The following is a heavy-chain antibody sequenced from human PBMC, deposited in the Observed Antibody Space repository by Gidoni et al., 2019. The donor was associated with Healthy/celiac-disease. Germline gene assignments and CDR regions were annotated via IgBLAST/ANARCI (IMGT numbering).Heavy chain of an antibody. CDR1: GYTFTSYG. CDR3: ARGGPATFGELFRNWFDP. J-gene: IGHJ5*02. CDR2: IRAYNGHT. V-gene: IGHV1-18*01. D-gene: IGHD3-10*01. Sequence: QVQLVQPGAEVTKPGAAVKVSCKASGYTFTSYGIRWLRQAPGQGLEWMGWIRAYNGHTNYAQKLQGRVTMTTDTSTSTAYMELRSLRSDDPAVYYCARGGPATFGELFRNWFDPWGQGTLVTVSS.